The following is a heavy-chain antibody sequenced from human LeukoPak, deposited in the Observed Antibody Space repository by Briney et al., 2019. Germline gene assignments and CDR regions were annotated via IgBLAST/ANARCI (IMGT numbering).Heavy chain of an antibody. D-gene: IGHD3-10*01. V-gene: IGHV4-61*02. CDR2: IYTSGST. CDR3: ARGGWFGESTMDV. J-gene: IGHJ6*04. Sequence: SETLSLTCTVSGGSISSGSYYWSWIRQPAGKGLEWIGRIYTSGSTNYNPSLKSRVTISVDTSKNQFSLKLSSATAADTAVYYCARGGWFGESTMDVWGKGTTVTVSS. CDR1: GGSISSGSYY.